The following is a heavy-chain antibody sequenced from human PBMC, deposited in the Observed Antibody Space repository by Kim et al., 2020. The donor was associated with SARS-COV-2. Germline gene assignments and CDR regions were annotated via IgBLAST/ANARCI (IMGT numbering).Heavy chain of an antibody. J-gene: IGHJ4*02. Sequence: PSLKGRVTIAVDTSKNQYSLKLSSVTAADTAVYYCARRPTRDVHYGDSYPYWGQGTLVTVSS. V-gene: IGHV4-34*01. CDR3: ARRPTRDVHYGDSYPY. D-gene: IGHD4-17*01.